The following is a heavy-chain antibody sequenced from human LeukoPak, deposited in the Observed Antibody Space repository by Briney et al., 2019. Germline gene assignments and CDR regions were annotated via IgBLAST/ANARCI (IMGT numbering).Heavy chain of an antibody. CDR1: GYSFTDYY. D-gene: IGHD1-26*01. CDR3: GRGLHSGSYFGTTPLHY. J-gene: IGHJ4*02. Sequence: ASVKVSCKASGYSFTDYYMHWVRQAPGQGLEWMEWINPNSGGTNSAQKFQGRVTMTRDTSITTAYMELSGLRSDDTAVYYCGRGLHSGSYFGTTPLHYWGQGTLVTVSS. V-gene: IGHV1-2*02. CDR2: INPNSGGT.